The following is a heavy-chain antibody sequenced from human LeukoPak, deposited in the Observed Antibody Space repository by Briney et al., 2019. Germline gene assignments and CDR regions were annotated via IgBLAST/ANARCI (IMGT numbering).Heavy chain of an antibody. D-gene: IGHD1-26*01. V-gene: IGHV1-46*01. Sequence: GASVNVSCTATGYTFTGYYMHWVRQAPGQGLEWMGLINPSGSSTVYAQKFQGRVTMTSDMSTSTDYMELRSLRFDDTAAYYCARDNSVGDTAWWFDPWGQGTLVTVSS. CDR3: ARDNSVGDTAWWFDP. J-gene: IGHJ5*02. CDR1: GYTFTGYY. CDR2: INPSGSST.